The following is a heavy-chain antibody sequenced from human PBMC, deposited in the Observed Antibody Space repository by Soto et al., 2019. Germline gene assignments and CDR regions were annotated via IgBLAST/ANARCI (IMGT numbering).Heavy chain of an antibody. D-gene: IGHD1-26*01. CDR1: GFTVISNY. Sequence: GGSLRLSCAASGFTVISNYMSWVRQAPGKGLEWVSVIYSGGSTYYADSVKGRFTISRHNSKNTLYLQMNSLRAEDTAVYYCAAVGSPHYYYGMDVWGQGTTVTVSS. J-gene: IGHJ6*02. CDR2: IYSGGST. V-gene: IGHV3-53*04. CDR3: AAVGSPHYYYGMDV.